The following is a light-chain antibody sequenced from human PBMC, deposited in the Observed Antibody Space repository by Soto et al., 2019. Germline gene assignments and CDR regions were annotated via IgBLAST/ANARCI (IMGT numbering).Light chain of an antibody. CDR1: QSISRW. V-gene: IGKV1-5*01. CDR2: DAS. CDR3: QQYNGYSKWK. Sequence: DIQMTQSPSTLSASVGDRVTITCRASQSISRWLAWYQQKPGKAPKVLIWDASSLQRGVPSRFSGSGSGTEFTLTISSLQPEDFATYYCQQYNGYSKWKCGQGTKVDIK. J-gene: IGKJ1*01.